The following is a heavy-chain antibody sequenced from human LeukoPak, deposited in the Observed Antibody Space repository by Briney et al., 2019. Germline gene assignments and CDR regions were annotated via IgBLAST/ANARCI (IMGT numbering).Heavy chain of an antibody. Sequence: SETLSLTCTVSGGSVSSYYWTWIRQPPGKGLEWIGYIFYSGSTYYNPSLKSRVTISVDTSKNQFSLKLSSVTAADTAVYYCARVRGAGSSWYAIPYFDYWGQGTLVTVSS. V-gene: IGHV4-59*02. CDR2: IFYSGST. J-gene: IGHJ4*02. CDR1: GGSVSSYY. D-gene: IGHD6-13*01. CDR3: ARVRGAGSSWYAIPYFDY.